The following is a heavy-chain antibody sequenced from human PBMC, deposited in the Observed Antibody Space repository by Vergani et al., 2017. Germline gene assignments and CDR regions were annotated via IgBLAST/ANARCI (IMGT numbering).Heavy chain of an antibody. V-gene: IGHV4-59*01. CDR1: GDSMNTYY. CDR3: ARGALWWLRQFDS. D-gene: IGHD2-21*01. J-gene: IGHJ4*02. CDR2: IYDSCDT. Sequence: QVQLQESGPGLVKPSETLSLTCSVSGDSMNTYYWTWIRQPPGKGLEWIGYIYDSCDTKYNPSLKSRVTMSLDTSKNQFSLNLYSVTAADTAVYYCARGALWWLRQFDSWGQGTLVTVSS.